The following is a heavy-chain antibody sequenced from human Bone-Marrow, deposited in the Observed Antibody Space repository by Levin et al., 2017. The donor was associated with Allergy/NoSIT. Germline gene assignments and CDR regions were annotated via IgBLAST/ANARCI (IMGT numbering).Heavy chain of an antibody. V-gene: IGHV3-72*01. J-gene: IGHJ4*02. CDR2: TRNKANGYIL. D-gene: IGHD3-10*01. CDR1: GFTISDHY. Sequence: HPGGSLRLSCAASGFTISDHYMEWIRQAPGKGLEWVGRTRNKANGYILDYAASVKGRFSISRDDSRNSVFLQMNSLKTEDAAVYYCGVYYGSGKGYWGQGTLVTVSS. CDR3: GVYYGSGKGY.